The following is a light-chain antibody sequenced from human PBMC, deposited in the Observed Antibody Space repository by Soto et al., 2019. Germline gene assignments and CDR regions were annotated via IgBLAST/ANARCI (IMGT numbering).Light chain of an antibody. CDR1: QSVNAN. CDR3: QQYNTWLWT. Sequence: EVVMTQSPATLSVSPGERATLSCRASQSVNANLAWYQQKPGQAPRLLIHGASNRATGIPARLSGSGFGTEFTITIIRLQSADFAVSYCQQYNTWLWTFDQGTKVEI. J-gene: IGKJ1*01. V-gene: IGKV3-15*01. CDR2: GAS.